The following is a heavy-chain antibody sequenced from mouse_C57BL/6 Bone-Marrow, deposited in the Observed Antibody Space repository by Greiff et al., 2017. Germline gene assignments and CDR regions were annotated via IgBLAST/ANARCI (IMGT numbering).Heavy chain of an antibody. CDR3: TQDGYYGDY. CDR1: GFNIKDDY. V-gene: IGHV14-4*01. Sequence: VQLQQSGAELVRPGASVKLSCTASGFNIKDDYMHWVKQRPEQGLEWIGWIDPENGDTEYASKFQGKATITADPSANTACLQLSSLTSEDTAVYYCTQDGYYGDYWGQGTTLTVSS. D-gene: IGHD2-3*01. J-gene: IGHJ2*01. CDR2: IDPENGDT.